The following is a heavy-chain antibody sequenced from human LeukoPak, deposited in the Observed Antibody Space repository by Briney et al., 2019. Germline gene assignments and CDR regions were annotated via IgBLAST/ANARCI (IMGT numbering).Heavy chain of an antibody. D-gene: IGHD4-23*01. Sequence: GGSLRLSCAASGFTFSSYWMRWVRQTPGKGLEWVANINQDGSQKNYMDSVRGRFTVSRDNAKNSLYLQMNNLRAEDTAVYFCAKYGGNLGVAFDYWGQGTLVTVSS. CDR2: INQDGSQK. V-gene: IGHV3-7*01. CDR3: AKYGGNLGVAFDY. CDR1: GFTFSSYW. J-gene: IGHJ4*02.